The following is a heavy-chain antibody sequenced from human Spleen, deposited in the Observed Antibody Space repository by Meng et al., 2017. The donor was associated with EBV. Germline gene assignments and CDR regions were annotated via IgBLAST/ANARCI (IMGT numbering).Heavy chain of an antibody. CDR3: AHMIAARPFDS. CDR2: IYWDDDK. Sequence: QITCKESGPPLVKPTQTLTLACTFAGFSLSTRGVGLGWIRQPPGKALEWLAVIYWDDDKRYSPSLKSRLAITKDTSKNQVVLTMANMDPVDAATYYCAHMIAARPFDSWGQGTLVTVSS. D-gene: IGHD6-6*01. V-gene: IGHV2-5*02. J-gene: IGHJ4*02. CDR1: GFSLSTRGVG.